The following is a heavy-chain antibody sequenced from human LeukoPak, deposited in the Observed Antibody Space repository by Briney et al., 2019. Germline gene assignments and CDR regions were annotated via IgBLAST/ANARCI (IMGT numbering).Heavy chain of an antibody. V-gene: IGHV3-21*01. CDR2: ITTSSSYI. J-gene: IGHJ3*02. D-gene: IGHD1-26*01. CDR3: ARYRFVVGATDSFDI. CDR1: GFTFSSYS. Sequence: GGSLRLSCAASGFTFSSYSMNWVRQAPGKGLEWVSSITTSSSYIYYADSVKGRFTISRDNAKNSLYLHMNSLRAEDTAVYYCARYRFVVGATDSFDIWGQGTMVTVSS.